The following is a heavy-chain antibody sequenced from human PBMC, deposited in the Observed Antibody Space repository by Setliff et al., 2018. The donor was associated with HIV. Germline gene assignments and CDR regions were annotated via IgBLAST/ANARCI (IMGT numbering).Heavy chain of an antibody. CDR3: ARDLPGDTRPSDY. J-gene: IGHJ4*02. D-gene: IGHD3-22*01. V-gene: IGHV3-74*01. CDR1: GFSLRTYA. CDR2: ITNDGTTT. Sequence: GGSLRLSCAASGFSLRTYAMSWVRQAPGKGLVWVSRITNDGTTTTYADSVKGRFTISRDNAKNTLYLQMNSLRAEDTAVYYCARDLPGDTRPSDYWGQGTLVTVSS.